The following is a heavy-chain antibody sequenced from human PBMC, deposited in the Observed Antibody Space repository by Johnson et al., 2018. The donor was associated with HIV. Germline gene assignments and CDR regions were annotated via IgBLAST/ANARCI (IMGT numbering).Heavy chain of an antibody. D-gene: IGHD3-22*01. CDR1: GFIFSGFG. V-gene: IGHV3-30*03. CDR2: ISYDGGNK. Sequence: VQLVESGGGLVQPGGSLRLSCAASGFIFSGFGLHWVRQAPGKGLEWVASISYDGGNKYYADSVRGRITISRDNSKNILYLQMNSLRPEDTAVYYCARDGIYSSPWDAFDIWGQGTIVTVSS. CDR3: ARDGIYSSPWDAFDI. J-gene: IGHJ3*02.